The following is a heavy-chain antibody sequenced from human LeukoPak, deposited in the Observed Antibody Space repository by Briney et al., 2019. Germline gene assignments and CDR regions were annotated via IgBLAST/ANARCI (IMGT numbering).Heavy chain of an antibody. CDR2: ISYDGSNK. Sequence: GGSLRLSCAASGFTFSSYGMHWVRQAPGKGLEWVAVISYDGSNKYYADSVKGRFTISRDNSKNTLYLQMNSLRAEDTAVYYCARERYYDFWSGPPPRAGYFDLWGRGTLVTVSS. D-gene: IGHD3-3*01. CDR1: GFTFSSYG. J-gene: IGHJ2*01. V-gene: IGHV3-30*03. CDR3: ARERYYDFWSGPPPRAGYFDL.